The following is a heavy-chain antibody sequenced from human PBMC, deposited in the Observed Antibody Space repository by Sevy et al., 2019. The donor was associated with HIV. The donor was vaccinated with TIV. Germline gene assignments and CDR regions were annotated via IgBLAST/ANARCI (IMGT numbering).Heavy chain of an antibody. CDR2: ISSSSSYI. D-gene: IGHD2-15*01. CDR1: GFTFSSYS. J-gene: IGHJ6*03. Sequence: GGSLRLSCAASGFTFSSYSMNWVRQAPGKGLEWVSSISSSSSYIYYADSVKGRFTIYRDNAKNSLYLQMNSLRAEDTAVYYCAREYCSGGSCSDYYYYYMDVWGKGTTVTVSS. V-gene: IGHV3-21*01. CDR3: AREYCSGGSCSDYYYYYMDV.